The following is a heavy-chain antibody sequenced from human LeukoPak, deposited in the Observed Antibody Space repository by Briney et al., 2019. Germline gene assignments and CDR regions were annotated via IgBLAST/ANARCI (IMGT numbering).Heavy chain of an antibody. Sequence: ASVKVSCKASGYTFSSYGIIWVRQAPGQGLEWMGWINAYNGNTNYAQKLQGRVTMTTDTSTSTAYMELRSLRSDDTAVYYCARDTRPTYYYDSSGYYGWFDPWGQGTLVTVSS. CDR1: GYTFSSYG. V-gene: IGHV1-18*01. CDR2: INAYNGNT. J-gene: IGHJ5*02. D-gene: IGHD3-22*01. CDR3: ARDTRPTYYYDSSGYYGWFDP.